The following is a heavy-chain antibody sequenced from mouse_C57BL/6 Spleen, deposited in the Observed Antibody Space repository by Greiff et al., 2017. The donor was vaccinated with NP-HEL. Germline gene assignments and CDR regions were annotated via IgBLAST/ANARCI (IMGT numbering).Heavy chain of an antibody. CDR1: GFTFTDHT. CDR3: ARSDYYNNYVTFFDY. J-gene: IGHJ2*01. Sequence: QVQLQQSDAELVKPGASVKISCKASGFTFTDHTIHWMKQRPEQGLEWIGYIYPRDGSTKYTEKFKGKVTLTTDKSSSTDYMQLISLTSEDSAVYFCARSDYYNNYVTFFDYWGQGTTLTVSS. D-gene: IGHD2-5*01. CDR2: IYPRDGST. V-gene: IGHV1-78*01.